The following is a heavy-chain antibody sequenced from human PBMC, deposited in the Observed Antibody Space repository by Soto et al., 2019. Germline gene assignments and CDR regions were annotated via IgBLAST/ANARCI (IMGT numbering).Heavy chain of an antibody. CDR2: INPSGGST. J-gene: IGHJ6*02. V-gene: IGHV1-46*01. Sequence: XSVKVSCNASGYTFTGYSLHWVRPAPGQGLEWMGIINPSGGSTSYAQKFQGRVTMTRDTSTSTVYMELSSLRSEDTAVYYCARQDVDTAMVYYYYGMDVWGQGTTVTVSS. D-gene: IGHD5-18*01. CDR3: ARQDVDTAMVYYYYGMDV. CDR1: GYTFTGYS.